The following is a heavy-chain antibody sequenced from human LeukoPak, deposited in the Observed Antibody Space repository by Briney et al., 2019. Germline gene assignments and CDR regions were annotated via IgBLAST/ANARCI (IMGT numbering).Heavy chain of an antibody. D-gene: IGHD6-13*01. V-gene: IGHV4-59*01. Sequence: SETLSLTCTVSGGSISSYYWSWIRQPPGMGLEWIGYIYYSGSTNYNPSLKSRVTISVDTSKNQFSLKLSSVTAADTAVYYCARGRDSSSWNDAFDIWGQGTMVTVSS. CDR1: GGSISSYY. CDR3: ARGRDSSSWNDAFDI. J-gene: IGHJ3*02. CDR2: IYYSGST.